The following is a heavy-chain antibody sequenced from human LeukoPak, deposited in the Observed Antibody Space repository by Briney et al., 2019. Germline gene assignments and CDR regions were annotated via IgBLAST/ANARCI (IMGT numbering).Heavy chain of an antibody. CDR1: GYTFTSYY. V-gene: IGHV1-46*01. CDR3: ARNTINWFDP. D-gene: IGHD5-24*01. Sequence: GASVKVSCKASGYTFTSYYMHWVRQAPGQGLEWMGIINPSGGSTSYAQKFQGRVSMTRDTSISTAYMELSRLRSDDTAVYYCARNTINWFDPWGQGVLVTVSS. J-gene: IGHJ5*02. CDR2: INPSGGST.